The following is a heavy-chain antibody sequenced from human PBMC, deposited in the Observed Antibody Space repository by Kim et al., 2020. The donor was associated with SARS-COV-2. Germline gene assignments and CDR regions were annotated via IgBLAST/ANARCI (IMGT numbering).Heavy chain of an antibody. J-gene: IGHJ3*02. V-gene: IGHV1-69*06. CDR1: GCTFSNYA. CDR3: ARWGENSDYYDSSGPDAFDI. CDR2: IIPIFGTA. Sequence: SVKVSCKASGCTFSNYAIRWVRQAPGQGLEWMGGIIPIFGTANYAQKLQGRVTITADKSTSTAYMELSSLRSEDTAVYYCARWGENSDYYDSSGPDAFDIWGQGTMVTVSS. D-gene: IGHD3-22*01.